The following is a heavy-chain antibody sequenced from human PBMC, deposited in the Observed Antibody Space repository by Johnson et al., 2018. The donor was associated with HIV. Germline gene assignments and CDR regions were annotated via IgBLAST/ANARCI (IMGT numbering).Heavy chain of an antibody. J-gene: IGHJ3*02. CDR2: ISGSGGST. CDR3: ARDFMYAFDI. V-gene: IGHV3-23*04. Sequence: VQLVESGGGVVQPGRSPRLSCAASGFTFGDYAMQWVRQAPGKGLEWVSGISGSGGSTYYADSVKGRFTISRDNSKNTLYLQMNSLRAEDTAVYYCARDFMYAFDIWGQGTMVTVSS. D-gene: IGHD3-10*02. CDR1: GFTFGDYA.